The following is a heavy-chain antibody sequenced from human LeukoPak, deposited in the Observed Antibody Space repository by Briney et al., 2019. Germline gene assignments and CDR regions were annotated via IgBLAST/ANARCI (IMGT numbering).Heavy chain of an antibody. CDR2: FDPEDGET. D-gene: IGHD3-22*01. CDR1: GYTLTELS. J-gene: IGHJ4*02. V-gene: IGHV1-24*01. Sequence: GASVKVSCKVSGYTLTELSMHWVRQAPGKGLEWMGGFDPEDGETIYAQKFQGRVTMTEDTSTDTAYMELSSLRSGDTAVYHCATVGSYDSSGYYPLWGQGTLVTVSS. CDR3: ATVGSYDSSGYYPL.